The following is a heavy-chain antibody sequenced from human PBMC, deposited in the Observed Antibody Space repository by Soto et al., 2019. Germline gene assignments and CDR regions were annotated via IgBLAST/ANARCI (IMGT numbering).Heavy chain of an antibody. CDR1: GYTFTSYG. Sequence: GASVKVSCKASGYTFTSYGISWVRQAPGQGLEWMGWISAYNGNTNYAQKLQGRVTMTTDTSTSTAYMELRSLRSDDTAVYYCARDTGEQDGYNPGYYYYGMDVWGQGTTVTVSS. D-gene: IGHD3-16*01. CDR2: ISAYNGNT. J-gene: IGHJ6*02. CDR3: ARDTGEQDGYNPGYYYYGMDV. V-gene: IGHV1-18*01.